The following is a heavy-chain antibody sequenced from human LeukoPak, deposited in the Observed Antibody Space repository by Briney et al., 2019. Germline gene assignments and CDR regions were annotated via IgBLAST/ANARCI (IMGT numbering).Heavy chain of an antibody. V-gene: IGHV5-51*01. D-gene: IGHD6-13*01. CDR2: IFPGDSDT. CDR3: ARLHSSWNEFAY. Sequence: GESLKISCTGSGYNFSSYWIGWVRQMPGKGLEWVGIIFPGDSDTRYSPSFQGQVTISADKSISTAYLQWSSLKASDTAMYYCARLHSSWNEFAYWGQGTLVTVSS. CDR1: GYNFSSYW. J-gene: IGHJ4*02.